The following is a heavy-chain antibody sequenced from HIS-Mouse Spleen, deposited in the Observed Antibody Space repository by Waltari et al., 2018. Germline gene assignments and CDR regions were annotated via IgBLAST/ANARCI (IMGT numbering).Heavy chain of an antibody. V-gene: IGHV4-39*07. CDR3: AREIPYSSSWYDWYFDL. CDR1: GGSISSSSYY. Sequence: QLQLQESGPGLVKPSETLSLTCTVSGGSISSSSYYWGWIRQPPGKGLEWSESIYYSGSTYYNPSLKSRVTISVDTSKNQFSLKLSSVTAADTAVYYCAREIPYSSSWYDWYFDLWGRGTLVTVSS. J-gene: IGHJ2*01. CDR2: IYYSGST. D-gene: IGHD6-13*01.